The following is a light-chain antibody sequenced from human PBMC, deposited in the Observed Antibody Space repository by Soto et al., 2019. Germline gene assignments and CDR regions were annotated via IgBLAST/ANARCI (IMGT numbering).Light chain of an antibody. CDR2: MGS. V-gene: IGKV2-28*01. CDR1: QSLLDSDGYKY. J-gene: IGKJ2*01. CDR3: MQALQTGYT. Sequence: DIVMTQSPISLPVSPGEPASISCRSSQSLLDSDGYKYLYWYLQKPGQSPQLLIYMGSNRATGVPDRFSGSGSGTDFTLKISRVEAEDVGVYYCMQALQTGYTFGQGTRLEIK.